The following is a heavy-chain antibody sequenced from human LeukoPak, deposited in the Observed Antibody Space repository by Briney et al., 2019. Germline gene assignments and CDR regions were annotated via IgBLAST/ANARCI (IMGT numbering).Heavy chain of an antibody. CDR1: GYSISSGYY. D-gene: IGHD2-2*01. V-gene: IGHV4-38-2*01. CDR2: IYHSGST. Sequence: PSETLSLTCAVSGYSISSGYYWGWIRQPPGKGLEWIGSIYHSGSTYYNPSLKSRVTISVDTSKNQFSLKLSSVTAADTAVYYCARHSGQLLKRPFDYWGQGTLVTVSP. CDR3: ARHSGQLLKRPFDY. J-gene: IGHJ4*02.